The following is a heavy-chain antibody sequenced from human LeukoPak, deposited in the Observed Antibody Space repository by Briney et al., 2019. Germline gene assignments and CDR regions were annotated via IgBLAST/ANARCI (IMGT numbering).Heavy chain of an antibody. CDR1: GGSISSYY. J-gene: IGHJ4*02. V-gene: IGHV4-4*07. CDR3: AREVDIVLMVYALDY. CDR2: IYTSGST. D-gene: IGHD2-8*01. Sequence: PSETLSLTCTVSGGSISSYYWSWIRQPAGKGLEWIGRIYTSGSTNYNPSLKSRVTMSVDTSKNQFSLKLSSVTAADTAVYYCAREVDIVLMVYALDYWGQGTLVTVSS.